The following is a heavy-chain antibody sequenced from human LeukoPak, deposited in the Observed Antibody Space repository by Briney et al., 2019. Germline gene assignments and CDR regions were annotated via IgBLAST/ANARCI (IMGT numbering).Heavy chain of an antibody. D-gene: IGHD3-9*01. CDR3: ARDNDLLTGYEAY. Sequence: AGGSLRPAFPAHGYPLTKQARGWVPRPPGRGWGWAPVISASGGTTTYADSVKGRFTISRDNSKNTVYLQMNSLRVEDTAIYYCARDNDLLTGYEAYWGQGTLVPVSS. CDR2: ISASGGTT. V-gene: IGHV3-23*01. J-gene: IGHJ4*02. CDR1: GYPLTKQA.